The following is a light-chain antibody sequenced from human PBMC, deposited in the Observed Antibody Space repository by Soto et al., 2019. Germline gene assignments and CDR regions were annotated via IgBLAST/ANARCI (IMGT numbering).Light chain of an antibody. J-gene: IGKJ5*01. CDR1: QSVSST. V-gene: IGKV3-15*01. CDR2: GAS. CDR3: QQYSSSPS. Sequence: EIVMTQSPATLSVSPGERATLSCRASQSVSSTLAWYQQKPGQAPSILIYGASTRASGIPARLSGSGSGTEFTLTIGSLHSEDFAVYYCQQYSSSPSFGQGTRLEIK.